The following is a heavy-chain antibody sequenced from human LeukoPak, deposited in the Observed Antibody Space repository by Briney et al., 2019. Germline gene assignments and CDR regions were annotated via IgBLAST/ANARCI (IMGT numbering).Heavy chain of an antibody. D-gene: IGHD6-13*01. J-gene: IGHJ6*02. Sequence: ASVNVSCKASGYTFTAYYMHWVRQAPGQGLEWMGWINPNSGGTNYAQKFQGWVTMTRDTSISTAYMELSRLRSDDTAVYYCARGSSSWFGLELLANYYYYGMDVWGQGTTVTVSS. CDR2: INPNSGGT. CDR1: GYTFTAYY. V-gene: IGHV1-2*04. CDR3: ARGSSSWFGLELLANYYYYGMDV.